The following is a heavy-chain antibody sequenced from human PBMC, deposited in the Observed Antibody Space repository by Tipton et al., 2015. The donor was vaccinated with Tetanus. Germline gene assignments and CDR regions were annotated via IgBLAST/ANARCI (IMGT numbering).Heavy chain of an antibody. V-gene: IGHV1-18*01. CDR3: AGTRDYGGNQDAFDI. CDR1: GYSFTSYG. CDR2: ITPYNGHR. D-gene: IGHD4-23*01. Sequence: QSGAEVKKPGASVKVSCTANGYSFTSYGINWVRQAPGQGLEWVGWITPYNGHRDLAQKFQGRVTMTTDASLRTAYLELRSLRSDDTAVYYCAGTRDYGGNQDAFDIWGQGTLVNVSS. J-gene: IGHJ3*02.